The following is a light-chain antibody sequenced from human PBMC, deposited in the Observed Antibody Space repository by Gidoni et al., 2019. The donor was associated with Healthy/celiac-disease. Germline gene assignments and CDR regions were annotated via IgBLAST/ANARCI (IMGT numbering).Light chain of an antibody. Sequence: DIQMTQSPSSLSASVGDRVTITCRASQSISIYLNWYKQKPGKPPKLLIYAASSLQSGVPSRFSGSGSGTDFTLTISSLHPEDFATYYCQQSYSTPFTFGPGTKVDIK. CDR1: QSISIY. V-gene: IGKV1-39*01. J-gene: IGKJ3*01. CDR2: AAS. CDR3: QQSYSTPFT.